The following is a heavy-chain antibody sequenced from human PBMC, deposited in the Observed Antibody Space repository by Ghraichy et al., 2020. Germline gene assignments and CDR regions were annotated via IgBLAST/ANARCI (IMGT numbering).Heavy chain of an antibody. J-gene: IGHJ4*02. CDR3: AREGHVATITSLGYYFDY. Sequence: GGSLRLSCAASGFTVSSNYMSWVRQAPGKGLEWVSVIYSGGSTYYADSVKGRFTISRDNSKNTLYLQMNSLRAEDTAVYYCAREGHVATITSLGYYFDYWGQGTLVTVSS. CDR2: IYSGGST. V-gene: IGHV3-66*01. D-gene: IGHD5-12*01. CDR1: GFTVSSNY.